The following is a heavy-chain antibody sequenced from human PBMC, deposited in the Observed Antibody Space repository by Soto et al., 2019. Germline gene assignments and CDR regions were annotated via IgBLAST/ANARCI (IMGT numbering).Heavy chain of an antibody. D-gene: IGHD3-3*01. CDR2: INHSGST. Sequence: SETLSLTCAVYGGSFSGYYWSWTRQPPGKGLEWIGEINHSGSTNYNPSLKSRVTISVDTSKNQFSLKLSSVTAADTAVYYCARGYDFWSGYSLPDVWGKGTTVTVSS. CDR3: ARGYDFWSGYSLPDV. CDR1: GGSFSGYY. J-gene: IGHJ6*04. V-gene: IGHV4-34*01.